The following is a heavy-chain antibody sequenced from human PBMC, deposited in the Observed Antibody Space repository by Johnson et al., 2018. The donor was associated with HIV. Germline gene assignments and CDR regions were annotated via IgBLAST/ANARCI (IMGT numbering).Heavy chain of an antibody. J-gene: IGHJ3*02. CDR1: GFTFSSYD. CDR3: AREGEDAFDI. CDR2: IGAAGET. Sequence: VQLVESGGGLVQPGESLRLSCAASGFTFSSYDMHWVRQSTGKGLEWVSGIGAAGETHYPDPVKGRFTVSRDNANHSLYLHMNNLRVGDTALYYCAREGEDAFDIWGQGTKVTVSS. D-gene: IGHD2-21*01. V-gene: IGHV3-13*01.